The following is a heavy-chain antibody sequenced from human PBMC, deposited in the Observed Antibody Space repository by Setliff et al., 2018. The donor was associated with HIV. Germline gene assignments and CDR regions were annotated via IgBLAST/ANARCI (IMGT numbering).Heavy chain of an antibody. CDR3: ARGGFGVVIIERLGVDY. V-gene: IGHV3-30*03. CDR2: ISFHGRNK. Sequence: PGGSLRLSCAASGFTFSDYGMHWVRQAPGKGLEWVALISFHGRNKYYGDSVKGRFTISRDDSKNTLYLQMNSLRAEDTAVYYCARGGFGVVIIERLGVDYWGQGTKVTVSS. D-gene: IGHD3-3*01. CDR1: GFTFSDYG. J-gene: IGHJ4*02.